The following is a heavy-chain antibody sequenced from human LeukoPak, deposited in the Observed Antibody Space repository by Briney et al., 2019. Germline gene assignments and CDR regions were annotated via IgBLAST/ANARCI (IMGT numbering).Heavy chain of an antibody. Sequence: GSLRLSCAASGFIFSPYTMNWVRQAPGKGLEWVSSISSDITYIFYADSVKGRFTVSRDNAKNSLYLQMSSLRAEDTAVYYCARDRGYYFDYWGQGILVTVSS. CDR2: ISSDITYI. CDR3: ARDRGYYFDY. CDR1: GFIFSPYT. V-gene: IGHV3-21*06. J-gene: IGHJ4*02. D-gene: IGHD5-24*01.